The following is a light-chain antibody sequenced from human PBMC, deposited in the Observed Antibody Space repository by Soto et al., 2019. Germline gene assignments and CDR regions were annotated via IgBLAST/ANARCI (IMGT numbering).Light chain of an antibody. J-gene: IGKJ4*01. V-gene: IGKV1-27*01. CDR2: AAY. CDR3: QNYSNPPLT. CDR1: QDISTY. Sequence: DIQMTQAPSSLSASVGDRVTITCRARQDISTYLAWYQQKPGKVPKLLISAAYTLQSGVPPRFSGSGSGTDFTPPITTPQPKYVAIYDCQNYSNPPLTSGGGTKVEIK.